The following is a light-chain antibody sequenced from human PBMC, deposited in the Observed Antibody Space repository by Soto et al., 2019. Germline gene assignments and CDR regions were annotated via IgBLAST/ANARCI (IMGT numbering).Light chain of an antibody. J-gene: IGKJ4*01. CDR2: DAS. CDR3: QQYDILLT. CDR1: QDITNH. Sequence: DIQMTQSPSSLSASVGDRVTITCQASQDITNHLNWYQQKPGKAPKLLIYDASNLQTGVPSRFSGSGSGTDFTFSISGLQHEDIDSFYCQQYDILLTFGGGTKVDIK. V-gene: IGKV1-33*01.